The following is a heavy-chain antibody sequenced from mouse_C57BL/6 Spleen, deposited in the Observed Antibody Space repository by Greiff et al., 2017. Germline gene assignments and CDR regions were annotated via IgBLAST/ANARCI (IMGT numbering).Heavy chain of an antibody. CDR3: APMVTPRGYFDV. Sequence: VQLQQPGAELVRPGSSVKLSCKASGYTFTSYWMHWVKQRPIQGLEWIGNIDPSDSETHYNQKFKDKATLTVDKSSSTAYMQLSSLTSEDSAVYYCAPMVTPRGYFDVWGTGTTVTVSS. CDR1: GYTFTSYW. CDR2: IDPSDSET. V-gene: IGHV1-52*01. D-gene: IGHD2-2*01. J-gene: IGHJ1*03.